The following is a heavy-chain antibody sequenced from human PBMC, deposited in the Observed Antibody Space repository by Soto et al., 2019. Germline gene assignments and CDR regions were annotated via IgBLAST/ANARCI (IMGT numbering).Heavy chain of an antibody. Sequence: QVQLMESGGGVVQPGRSLRLSCAASGFTFSSYGMHWVRQAPGKGLEWVAVISYDGSNKYYADSVKGRFTISRDNSKNTLYLQMNSLRAEDTAVYYCAKDRAAAGYDAFDIWGQGTMVTVSS. CDR3: AKDRAAAGYDAFDI. V-gene: IGHV3-30*18. D-gene: IGHD6-13*01. CDR1: GFTFSSYG. J-gene: IGHJ3*02. CDR2: ISYDGSNK.